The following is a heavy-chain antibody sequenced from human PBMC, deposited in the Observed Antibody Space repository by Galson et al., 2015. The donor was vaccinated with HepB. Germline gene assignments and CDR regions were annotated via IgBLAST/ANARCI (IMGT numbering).Heavy chain of an antibody. Sequence: SVKVSCKASGYTFTSYYMHWVRQAPGQGLEWTGIINPSGGSTSYAQKFQGRVTMTRDTSTSTVYMELSSLRSEDTAVYYCARETFGGVGTDYGMDVWGQGTTVTVSS. CDR2: INPSGGST. J-gene: IGHJ6*02. V-gene: IGHV1-46*01. CDR1: GYTFTSYY. D-gene: IGHD3-16*01. CDR3: ARETFGGVGTDYGMDV.